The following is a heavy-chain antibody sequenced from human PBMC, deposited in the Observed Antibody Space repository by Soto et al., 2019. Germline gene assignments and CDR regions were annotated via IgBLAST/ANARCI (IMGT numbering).Heavy chain of an antibody. Sequence: HPGGSLRLSCTASGFTFGDYAMSWVRQAPGKGLEWVGFIRSKAYGGTTEYAASVKGRFTISRDDSKSIAYLQMNSLKTEDTAVYYCTSQDLHDYGIYYYYGMDVWGQGTTVTVSS. V-gene: IGHV3-49*04. J-gene: IGHJ6*02. D-gene: IGHD4-17*01. CDR3: TSQDLHDYGIYYYYGMDV. CDR1: GFTFGDYA. CDR2: IRSKAYGGTT.